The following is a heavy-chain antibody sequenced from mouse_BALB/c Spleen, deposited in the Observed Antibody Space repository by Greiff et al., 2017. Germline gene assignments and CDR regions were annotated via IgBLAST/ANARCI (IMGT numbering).Heavy chain of an antibody. CDR3: ARYYGSPFAY. D-gene: IGHD1-1*01. J-gene: IGHJ3*01. Sequence: QVQLKESGAELVRPGTSVKISCKASGYTFTNYWLGWVKQRPGHGLEWIGDIYPGGGYTNYNEKFKGKATLTADTSSSTAYMQLSSLTSEDSAVYFCARYYGSPFAYWGQGTLVTVSA. CDR2: IYPGGGYT. CDR1: GYTFTNYW. V-gene: IGHV1-63*02.